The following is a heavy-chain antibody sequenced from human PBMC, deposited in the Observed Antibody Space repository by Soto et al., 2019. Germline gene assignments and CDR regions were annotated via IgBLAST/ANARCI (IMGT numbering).Heavy chain of an antibody. CDR1: GFTFSSYG. CDR2: ISYDGSNK. V-gene: IGHV3-30*18. D-gene: IGHD1-26*01. J-gene: IGHJ4*02. CDR3: AKYQWEPYRIFDY. Sequence: SGGSLRLSCAASGFTFSSYGMHWVRQAPGKGLEWVAVISYDGSNKYYADSVKGRFTISRDNSKNTLYLQMNSLRAEDTAVYYCAKYQWEPYRIFDYCGQGTMVTVYS.